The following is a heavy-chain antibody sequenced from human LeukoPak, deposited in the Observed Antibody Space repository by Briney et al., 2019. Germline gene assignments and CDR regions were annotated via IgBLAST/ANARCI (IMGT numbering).Heavy chain of an antibody. CDR2: INPNSGGT. J-gene: IGHJ4*02. D-gene: IGHD1-26*01. CDR1: GYTFTDYY. V-gene: IGHV1-2*02. CDR3: ARVTYSGSFYFDY. Sequence: GASVKVSCKASGYTFTDYYMHWVRQAPGQGLEWMGWINPNSGGTNYAQKFQGRVTTTRDTSISTAYMELSRLRSDDTAVYYCARVTYSGSFYFDYWGQGTLVTVSS.